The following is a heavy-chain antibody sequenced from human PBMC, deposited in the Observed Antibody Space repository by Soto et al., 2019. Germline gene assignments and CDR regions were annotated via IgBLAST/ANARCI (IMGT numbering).Heavy chain of an antibody. CDR1: GFTXSNFV. CDR3: ARDGKLRAVDGTFAY. Sequence: PGGSLRLSCAVSGFTXSNFVMHWVCQAPGKGLEWVAVISYDGTNKYYADSVKGRFTISRDNSKNTLYVQMNSLGSEDTAVYYCARDGKLRAVDGTFAYWGQGTLVTVSS. V-gene: IGHV3-30*03. CDR2: ISYDGTNK. J-gene: IGHJ4*02. D-gene: IGHD6-19*01.